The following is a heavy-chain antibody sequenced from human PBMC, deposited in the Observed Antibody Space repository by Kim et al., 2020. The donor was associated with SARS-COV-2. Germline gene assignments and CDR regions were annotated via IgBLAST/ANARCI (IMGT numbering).Heavy chain of an antibody. Sequence: SETLSLTCAVYGGSFSGYYWSWIRQPPGKGLEWIGEINHSGSTNYNPSLKSRVTISVDTSKNQFSLKLSSVTAADTAVYYCAGSLLWFGEYGYWGQGTLVTVSS. CDR3: AGSLLWFGEYGY. D-gene: IGHD3-10*01. V-gene: IGHV4-34*01. J-gene: IGHJ4*02. CDR2: INHSGST. CDR1: GGSFSGYY.